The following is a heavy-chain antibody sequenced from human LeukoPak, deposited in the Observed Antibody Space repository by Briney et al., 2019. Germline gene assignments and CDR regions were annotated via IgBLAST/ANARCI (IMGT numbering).Heavy chain of an antibody. D-gene: IGHD6-19*01. CDR1: GYTFTSYG. J-gene: IGHJ4*02. V-gene: IGHV1-18*01. Sequence: GASVKVSCKASGYTFTSYGISWVRQAPGQGLEWMGWISAYNGNTNYAQKLQGRVTMTTDTSTSTAYMELRSLRSDDTAVYYCARDWQPGYSSGWHSGWGQGTLVTVSP. CDR2: ISAYNGNT. CDR3: ARDWQPGYSSGWHSG.